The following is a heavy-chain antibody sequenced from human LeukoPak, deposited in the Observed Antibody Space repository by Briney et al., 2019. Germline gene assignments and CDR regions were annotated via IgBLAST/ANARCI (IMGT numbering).Heavy chain of an antibody. J-gene: IGHJ4*02. CDR3: ARLSGFYDSTAGYIDY. CDR1: GYSFPSYW. Sequence: GESLKISCEGSGYSFPSYWIGWVRQMPGKGLEWMGIIYPGDSDTKYSPSFQGQVTISADRSISTAYLRWNSLQASDTAMYFCARLSGFYDSTAGYIDYWGQGILVTVSS. V-gene: IGHV5-51*01. CDR2: IYPGDSDT. D-gene: IGHD3-22*01.